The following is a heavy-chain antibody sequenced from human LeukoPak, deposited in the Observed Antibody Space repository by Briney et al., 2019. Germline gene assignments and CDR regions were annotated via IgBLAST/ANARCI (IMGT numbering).Heavy chain of an antibody. V-gene: IGHV3-48*01. Sequence: HPGGSLRLSCAASGFTFSSYGMNWVRQPPGKGLEWVSYISATGGATHYADSVKGRFTISRDNAKNSLYLQMNGLRAEDTAVYYCARVGSGWLPLDYWGQGTLVTVSS. D-gene: IGHD6-19*01. CDR3: ARVGSGWLPLDY. J-gene: IGHJ4*02. CDR1: GFTFSSYG. CDR2: ISATGGAT.